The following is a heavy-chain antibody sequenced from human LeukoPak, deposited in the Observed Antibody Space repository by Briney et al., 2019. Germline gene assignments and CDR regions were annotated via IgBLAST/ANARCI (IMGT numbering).Heavy chain of an antibody. D-gene: IGHD1-26*01. CDR3: ARGSGSYFYYYYYYMDV. J-gene: IGHJ6*03. V-gene: IGHV4-34*01. CDR2: INHSGST. Sequence: SETLSLTCAVYGGSFSGYYWSWIRQPPGKGLEWIGEINHSGSTNYNPSLKSRVTISVDTSKNQFSLKLSSVTAADTAVYYCARGSGSYFYYYYYYMDVWGKGTTVTISS. CDR1: GGSFSGYY.